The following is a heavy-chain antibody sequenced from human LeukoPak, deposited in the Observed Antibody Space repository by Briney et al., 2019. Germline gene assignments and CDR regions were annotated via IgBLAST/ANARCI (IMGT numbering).Heavy chain of an antibody. V-gene: IGHV3-74*01. CDR3: ARYFVGCSCGSCYHSFDY. CDR1: GFTFSSYW. D-gene: IGHD2-15*01. Sequence: QPGGSLRLSCAASGFTFSSYWMHWVRQAPGKGLVWVSRINSDGSSTSYADSVKGRFTISRDNAKNTLYLQMNSLRAEDTAVYYCARYFVGCSCGSCYHSFDYWGQGTLVTVSS. CDR2: INSDGSST. J-gene: IGHJ4*02.